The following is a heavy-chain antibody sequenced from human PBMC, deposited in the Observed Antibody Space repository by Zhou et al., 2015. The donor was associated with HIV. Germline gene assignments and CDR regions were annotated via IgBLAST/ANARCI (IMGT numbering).Heavy chain of an antibody. CDR2: ISWNSGAI. Sequence: DVQLVESGGGLVPPGRSLRLSCAASGFRFEHYAMHWVRQVPGKGLEWVSGISWNSGAIGYADSVKGRFSISRDNGNKSLYLEMNSLRLEDTALYYCARDTTVTTKALYYWGQGTLVTVSS. D-gene: IGHD4-17*01. CDR3: ARDTTVTTKALYY. V-gene: IGHV3-9*01. J-gene: IGHJ4*02. CDR1: GFRFEHYA.